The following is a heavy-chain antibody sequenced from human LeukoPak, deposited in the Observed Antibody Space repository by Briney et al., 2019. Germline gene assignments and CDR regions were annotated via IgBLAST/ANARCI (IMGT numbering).Heavy chain of an antibody. CDR1: GFTFDDYT. V-gene: IGHV3-43*01. CDR2: ISWDGGST. Sequence: GGSLRLSCAASGFTFDDYTMHWVRQAPGKGLEWVSLISWDGGSTYYADSVKGRFTISRDTSKNSLYLQMNSLRTEDTALYYCAKSKTAVTTGYLDYWGQGTLVTVSS. D-gene: IGHD4-17*01. J-gene: IGHJ4*02. CDR3: AKSKTAVTTGYLDY.